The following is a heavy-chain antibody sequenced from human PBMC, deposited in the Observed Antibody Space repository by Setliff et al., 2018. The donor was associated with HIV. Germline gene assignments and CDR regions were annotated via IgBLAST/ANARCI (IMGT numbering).Heavy chain of an antibody. D-gene: IGHD1-1*01. J-gene: IGHJ4*02. CDR2: IYWNNNK. CDR3: AYSGRQLRGPYFDF. V-gene: IGHV2-5*01. Sequence: TLSLTCSVSGVSINRTDHYWGWIRQSPGKRLEWLAFIYWNNNKHYSTSLKSRLTVTKDTSKNRVVFTMTNMDPVDTATYYCAYSGRQLRGPYFDFWGQGTPVTVSS. CDR1: GVSINRTDHY.